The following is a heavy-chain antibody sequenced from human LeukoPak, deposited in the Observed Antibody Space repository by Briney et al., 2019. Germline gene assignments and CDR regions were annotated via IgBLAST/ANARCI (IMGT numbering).Heavy chain of an antibody. CDR2: IYSGGST. CDR1: GFTVSSNY. CDR3: ARVRTDYSNYYYYYYGMGV. Sequence: GGSLRLSCAASGFTVSSNYMSWVRQAPGKGLEWVSVIYSGGSTYYADSVKGRFTISRDNSKNTLYLQMNSLRAEDTAVYYCARVRTDYSNYYYYYYGMGVWGQGTTVTVSS. D-gene: IGHD4-11*01. J-gene: IGHJ6*02. V-gene: IGHV3-53*01.